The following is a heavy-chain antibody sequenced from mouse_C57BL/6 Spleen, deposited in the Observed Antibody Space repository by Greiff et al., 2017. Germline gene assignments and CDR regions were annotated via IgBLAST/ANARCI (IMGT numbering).Heavy chain of an antibody. Sequence: QVQLQQPGAELVMPGASVKLSCKASGYTFTSYWMHWVKQRPGQGLEWIGEIDPSDSCTNSNQKFKGKSTLPVDTSSSTAYMQLSRLTSEDSAVYYGARSYEYECWYFDVWGTGTTVTVSS. CDR2: IDPSDSCT. CDR1: GYTFTSYW. D-gene: IGHD2-4*01. V-gene: IGHV1-69*01. J-gene: IGHJ1*03. CDR3: ARSYEYECWYFDV.